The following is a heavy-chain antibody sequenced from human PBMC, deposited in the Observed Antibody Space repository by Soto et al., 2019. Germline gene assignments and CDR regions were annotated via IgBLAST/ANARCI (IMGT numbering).Heavy chain of an antibody. J-gene: IGHJ5*02. Sequence: SETLSLTCTVSGGSISSGDYYWSWIRQPPGKGLEWIGYIYYSGSTYYNPSLKSRVTISVDTSKNQFSLKLSSVTAADTAVYYCASLKRYSVFGWFDPWGQGTLVTVSS. CDR2: IYYSGST. V-gene: IGHV4-30-4*01. CDR3: ASLKRYSVFGWFDP. D-gene: IGHD3-10*02. CDR1: GGSISSGDYY.